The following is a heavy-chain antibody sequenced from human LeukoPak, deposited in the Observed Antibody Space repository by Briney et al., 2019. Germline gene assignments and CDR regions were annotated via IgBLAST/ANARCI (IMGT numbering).Heavy chain of an antibody. CDR2: IYTSGST. V-gene: IGHV4-4*07. J-gene: IGHJ6*02. CDR3: VKANYYYGMDV. CDR1: GGSISSYY. Sequence: SETLSLTCAVSGGSISSYYWSWIRQPAGKGLEWIGRIYTSGSTNYNPSLKSRVTMSVDTSKNQFSLKLSSVTAADTAVYYCVKANYYYGMDVWGQGTTVTVSS.